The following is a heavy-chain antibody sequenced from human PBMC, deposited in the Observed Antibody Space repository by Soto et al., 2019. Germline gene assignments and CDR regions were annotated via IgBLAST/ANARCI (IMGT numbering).Heavy chain of an antibody. V-gene: IGHV3-53*01. CDR3: AIPYCSSTSCTERYYYYYGMGV. J-gene: IGHJ6*02. CDR1: GFTVSSDY. CDR2: IYSGGST. D-gene: IGHD2-2*01. Sequence: GGSLRLSCAASGFTVSSDYMSWVRQAPGKGLEWVSVIYSGGSTYYADSVKGRFTISRDNSKNTLYLQMNSLRAEDTAVYYCAIPYCSSTSCTERYYYYYGMGVWGQGTTVTVYS.